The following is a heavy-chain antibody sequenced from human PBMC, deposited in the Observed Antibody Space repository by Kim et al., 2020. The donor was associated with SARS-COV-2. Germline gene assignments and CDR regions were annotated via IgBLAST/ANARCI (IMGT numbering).Heavy chain of an antibody. V-gene: IGHV1-58*02. D-gene: IGHD3-10*01. CDR1: GFIFTSSA. J-gene: IGHJ6*02. CDR2: IVVGSGNT. Sequence: SVKVSCKASGFIFTSSAMQWVRQARGQRLEWIGWIVVGSGNTNYAQKFQERVTITRDMSTSTAYMELSSLRSEDTAVYYCAADLYYGSGSYGWIYYYYYGMDVWGQGTTVTVSS. CDR3: AADLYYGSGSYGWIYYYYYGMDV.